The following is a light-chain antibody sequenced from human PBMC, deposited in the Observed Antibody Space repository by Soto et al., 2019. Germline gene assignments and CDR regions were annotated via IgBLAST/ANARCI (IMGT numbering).Light chain of an antibody. Sequence: DIQMTQSPSSLSASEGDRVTITCRASQNIRNYLNWYQQKPGEAPRLLISAVSSLETGVPSRFSGSGSGTDFTLTITSLQPEDFATYYCQQSYNTPRTFGQGTKVDIK. CDR2: AVS. CDR3: QQSYNTPRT. CDR1: QNIRNY. V-gene: IGKV1-39*01. J-gene: IGKJ1*01.